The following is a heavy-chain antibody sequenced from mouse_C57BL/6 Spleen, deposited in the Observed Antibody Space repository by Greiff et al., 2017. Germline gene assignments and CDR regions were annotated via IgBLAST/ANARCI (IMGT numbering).Heavy chain of an antibody. CDR1: GFNIKDYY. J-gene: IGHJ2*01. Sequence: VQLQQSGAELVRPGASVKLSCTASGFNIKDYYMHWVKQRPEQGLEWIGRIDPEDGDTEYAPKFQGKATMTADTSSNTAYLQLSSLTSADTAVYHCTVITTVVATGFDYWGQGTTLTVSS. CDR3: TVITTVVATGFDY. CDR2: IDPEDGDT. V-gene: IGHV14-1*01. D-gene: IGHD1-1*01.